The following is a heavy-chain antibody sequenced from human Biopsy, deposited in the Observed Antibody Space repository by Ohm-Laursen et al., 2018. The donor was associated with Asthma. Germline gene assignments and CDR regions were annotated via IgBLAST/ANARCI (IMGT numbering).Heavy chain of an antibody. V-gene: IGHV3-53*01. Sequence: SLRLSCSASGFTVSTNGMSWVRQPSGQGLEWVSVIYSGGGTYYADSVQGRVTISRDNSKNTLSLQMNSLRAEDTAVYYCARAYGGSFFSGSFDIWGQGTMVTVSS. CDR3: ARAYGGSFFSGSFDI. J-gene: IGHJ3*02. D-gene: IGHD4-23*01. CDR1: GFTVSTNG. CDR2: IYSGGGT.